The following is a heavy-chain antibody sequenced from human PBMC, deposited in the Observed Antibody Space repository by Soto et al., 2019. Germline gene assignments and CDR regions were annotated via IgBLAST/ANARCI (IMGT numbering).Heavy chain of an antibody. CDR3: AKDVETAVVSGHYFDS. V-gene: IGHV3-30*18. J-gene: IGHJ4*02. CDR2: ISYDGNNK. Sequence: QVQLVESGGGVVQPGRSLRLSCAASGFTLSTCGMHWVRQAPGKGLEWVGVISYDGNNKYYADSVKGRFTFSRDNSKNTLYLQMNSLRPEDTAVYYCAKDVETAVVSGHYFDSWGLGTRVTVSS. D-gene: IGHD6-19*01. CDR1: GFTLSTCG.